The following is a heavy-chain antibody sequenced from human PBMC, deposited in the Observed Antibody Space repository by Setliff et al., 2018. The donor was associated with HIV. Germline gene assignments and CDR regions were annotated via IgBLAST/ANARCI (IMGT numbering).Heavy chain of an antibody. D-gene: IGHD4-17*01. CDR3: ARDPPGYGDSNDY. V-gene: IGHV4-31*03. CDR2: IYYSGSA. CDR1: GGSISSGDYF. J-gene: IGHJ4*02. Sequence: SETLSLTCTVSGGSISSGDYFLSWIRQAPGKGLEWIGCIYYSGSAYYNPSLQRRVTISIDTSKNQFSLRLHSVTAADTAVYYCARDPPGYGDSNDYWGQGTLVTVSS.